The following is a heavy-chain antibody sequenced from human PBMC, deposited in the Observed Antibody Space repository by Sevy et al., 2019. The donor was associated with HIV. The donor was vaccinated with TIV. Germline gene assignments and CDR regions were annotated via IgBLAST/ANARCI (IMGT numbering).Heavy chain of an antibody. J-gene: IGHJ4*02. V-gene: IGHV1-18*01. CDR3: ARSGGRAYDFWSGYVDY. CDR1: GYTFASYG. D-gene: IGHD3-3*01. Sequence: ASVKVSCKASGYTFASYGISWVRQAPGQGLEWMGWISAYNGNTNYAQKLQGRVTMTTDTSTSTAYMELRSLRSDDTAVYYCARSGGRAYDFWSGYVDYWGQGTLVTVSS. CDR2: ISAYNGNT.